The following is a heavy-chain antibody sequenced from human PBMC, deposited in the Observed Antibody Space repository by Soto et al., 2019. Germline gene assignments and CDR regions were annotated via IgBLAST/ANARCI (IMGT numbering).Heavy chain of an antibody. D-gene: IGHD4-4*01. CDR3: AKDAYTKYYYYGMDV. V-gene: IGHV3-23*01. J-gene: IGHJ6*02. CDR2: ISDSGGST. Sequence: EVQLSESGGGLAQPGGSLRLSCAASGFNFRIYAMNWVRQAPGKGLEWVSNISDSGGSTYYADSVKGRFTISRDNSDNTLYLEMNSLRVEDTAIYYCAKDAYTKYYYYGMDVWGQGTTVTVSS. CDR1: GFNFRIYA.